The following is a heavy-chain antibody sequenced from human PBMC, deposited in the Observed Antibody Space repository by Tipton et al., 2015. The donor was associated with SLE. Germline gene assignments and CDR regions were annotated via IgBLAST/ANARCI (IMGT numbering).Heavy chain of an antibody. Sequence: LRLSCTVSGDYIRSYSWSWIRQPAGKGLEWIGRMYTSGATNYNPSLTSRVSMSVDTSKKQFSLNLSLVTAADTAVYYCASAAYSSSSDGFDVWGQGTMVTVTS. CDR2: MYTSGAT. D-gene: IGHD6-6*01. CDR3: ASAAYSSSSDGFDV. V-gene: IGHV4-4*07. J-gene: IGHJ3*01. CDR1: GDYIRSYS.